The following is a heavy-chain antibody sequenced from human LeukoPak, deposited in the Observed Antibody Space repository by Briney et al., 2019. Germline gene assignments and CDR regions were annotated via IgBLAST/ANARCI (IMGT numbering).Heavy chain of an antibody. Sequence: PGGSLRLSCEASGSTFSSYAMSWVRQAPGKGLEWVSAISGSGGSTYYADSVKGRFTISRDNSKNTLYLQMNSLRAEDTAVYYCAKAGQVRDYGMDVWGQGTTVTVSS. V-gene: IGHV3-23*01. CDR1: GSTFSSYA. J-gene: IGHJ6*02. CDR3: AKAGQVRDYGMDV. CDR2: ISGSGGST. D-gene: IGHD3-10*01.